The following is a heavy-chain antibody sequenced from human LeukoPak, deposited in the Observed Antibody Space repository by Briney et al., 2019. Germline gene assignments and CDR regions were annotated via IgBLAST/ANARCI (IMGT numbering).Heavy chain of an antibody. D-gene: IGHD6-19*01. CDR3: ASQYSSGWYYFDY. CDR1: GYTFTSYY. Sequence: ASVKVSCKASGYTFTSYYMHWVRQTPGQGLEWMGIINPSGGSTSYAQKFQGRVTMTRDTSTSTVYMELSSLRSEDTAVYYCASQYSSGWYYFDYWGQGTLVTVSS. CDR2: INPSGGST. J-gene: IGHJ4*02. V-gene: IGHV1-46*01.